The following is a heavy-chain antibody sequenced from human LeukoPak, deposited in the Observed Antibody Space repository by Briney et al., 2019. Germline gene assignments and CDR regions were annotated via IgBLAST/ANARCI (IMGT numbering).Heavy chain of an antibody. J-gene: IGHJ2*01. CDR2: ISPYSGNT. V-gene: IGHV1-18*01. CDR1: GYTFTTYG. D-gene: IGHD1-26*01. Sequence: GASVKVSFKASGYTFTTYGISWVRQAPGQGLEWMGWISPYSGNTKYAQKLQGRVTMTTDTSTSTAYMELRSLRSDDTAVYYCARDQGIVGAPWYFDLWGRGTLVTVSS. CDR3: ARDQGIVGAPWYFDL.